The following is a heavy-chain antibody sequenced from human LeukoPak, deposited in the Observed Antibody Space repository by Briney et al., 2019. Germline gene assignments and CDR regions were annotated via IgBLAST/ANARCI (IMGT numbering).Heavy chain of an antibody. CDR1: VFTFDDYG. D-gene: IGHD2-15*01. CDR2: INSNGGST. V-gene: IGHV3-20*04. J-gene: IGHJ4*02. Sequence: GGSLRLSCSASVFTFDDYGMSWVRQAPGKGLEWVSGINSNGGSTGYADSVKGRFTISRDNAKNSLYLQMNSLRAEDTALYYCARSVAASRDYWGQGTLVTVSS. CDR3: ARSVAASRDY.